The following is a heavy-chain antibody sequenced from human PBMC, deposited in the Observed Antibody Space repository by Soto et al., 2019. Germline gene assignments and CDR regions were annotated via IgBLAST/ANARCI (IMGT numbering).Heavy chain of an antibody. Sequence: SQTLSLTCAISGDSVSSNSAAWNWIRQSPSRGLEWLGRTYYRSKWYNDYAVSVKSRITINPDTSKNQFSMQLNSVTPEDTAEYYCARDRHRSGYCYGPIYYYGMDVCGQGITVTVSS. CDR2: TYYRSKWYN. J-gene: IGHJ6*02. V-gene: IGHV6-1*01. D-gene: IGHD5-18*01. CDR1: GDSVSSNSAA. CDR3: ARDRHRSGYCYGPIYYYGMDV.